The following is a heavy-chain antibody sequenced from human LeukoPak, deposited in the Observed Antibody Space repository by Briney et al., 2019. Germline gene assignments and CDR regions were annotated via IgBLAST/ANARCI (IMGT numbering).Heavy chain of an antibody. D-gene: IGHD3-10*01. V-gene: IGHV1-2*02. Sequence: AASVRVSCKASGYTFTDYYIHWVRQAPGQGPEWMGWIDLNSGGTNYAQKFQGRVTMTRDTSISIAYMELSRMRSDDTAMYYCARDGSFDIWGQGTMVTVSS. CDR2: IDLNSGGT. CDR1: GYTFTDYY. J-gene: IGHJ3*02. CDR3: ARDGSFDI.